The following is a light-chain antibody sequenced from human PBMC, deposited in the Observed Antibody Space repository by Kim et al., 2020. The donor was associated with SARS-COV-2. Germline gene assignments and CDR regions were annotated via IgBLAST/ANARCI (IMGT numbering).Light chain of an antibody. Sequence: GQSVTISCSGSTSNIGVNYVCGYQHLPGTAPKLLIYSDNQRPAGVPDRFSGSKSGTSASLAISGLRPEDEADYYCAAWDDYLSAGAFGGGTQLTVL. CDR3: AAWDDYLSAGA. J-gene: IGLJ3*02. V-gene: IGLV1-47*01. CDR2: SDN. CDR1: TSNIGVNY.